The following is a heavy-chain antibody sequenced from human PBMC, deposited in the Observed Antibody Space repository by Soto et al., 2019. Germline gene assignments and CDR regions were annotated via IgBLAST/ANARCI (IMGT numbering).Heavy chain of an antibody. CDR1: GYTFTSNS. D-gene: IGHD6-19*01. CDR2: INVYNGNT. Sequence: GASVKVSCKASGYTFTSNSIGWVRQAPGQGLEWMGWINVYNGNTKYAQQRQGRVTLTTDTSTSTAYMDLRSLSSDDTTVYYYARISSAGSGWLPDYWVQGTLVTVSS. CDR3: ARISSAGSGWLPDY. V-gene: IGHV1-18*04. J-gene: IGHJ4*02.